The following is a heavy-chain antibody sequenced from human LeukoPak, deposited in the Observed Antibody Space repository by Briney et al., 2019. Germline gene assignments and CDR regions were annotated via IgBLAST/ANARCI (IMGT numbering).Heavy chain of an antibody. CDR3: AKGPGSRYYYYYYMDV. V-gene: IGHV3-23*01. CDR2: ISGSGGST. Sequence: GGSLRLSCAASGFTFDDYGMSWVRQAPGKGLEWVSAISGSGGSTYYADSVKGRFTISRDNSKNTLYLQMNSLRAEDTAVYYCAKGPGSRYYYYYYMDVWGKGTTVTVSS. CDR1: GFTFDDYG. D-gene: IGHD3-10*01. J-gene: IGHJ6*03.